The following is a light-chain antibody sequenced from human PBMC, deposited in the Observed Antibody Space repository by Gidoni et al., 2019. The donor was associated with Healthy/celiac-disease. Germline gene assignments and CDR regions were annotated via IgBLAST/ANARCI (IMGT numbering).Light chain of an antibody. CDR2: DAS. Sequence: AIQLTQSPSSLSASVGDRVTITCRASQGISSALAWYQQKPGKAPKLLIDDASSLESGVPSRFSGSGSGTDFTLTISSLQPEDFATYYCQQFNSYPPLTFGGGTKVEIK. V-gene: IGKV1-13*02. CDR1: QGISSA. J-gene: IGKJ4*01. CDR3: QQFNSYPPLT.